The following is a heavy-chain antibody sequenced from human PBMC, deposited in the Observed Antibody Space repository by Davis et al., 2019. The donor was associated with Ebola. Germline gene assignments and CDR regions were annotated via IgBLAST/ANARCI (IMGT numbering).Heavy chain of an antibody. D-gene: IGHD3-16*02. CDR1: GFTFSSYS. CDR2: ISSSSSYI. V-gene: IGHV3-21*01. Sequence: GESLKISCAASGFTFSSYSMNWVRQAPGKGLEWVSSISSSSSYIYYADSVKGRFTISRDNAKNSLYLQMNSLRAEDTAVYYCARDARRSVIRLFDYWGQGALVTVSS. CDR3: ARDARRSVIRLFDY. J-gene: IGHJ4*02.